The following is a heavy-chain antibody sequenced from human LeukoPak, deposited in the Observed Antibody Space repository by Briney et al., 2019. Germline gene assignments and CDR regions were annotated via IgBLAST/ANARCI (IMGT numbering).Heavy chain of an antibody. V-gene: IGHV4-59*01. CDR3: ARAGSAYYYYGMDV. CDR2: IYYSGST. CDR1: GGSFSSYY. D-gene: IGHD3-10*01. J-gene: IGHJ6*02. Sequence: SETLSLTCAVYGGSFSSYYWSWIWQPPGKGLEWIGYIYYSGSTNYNPSLKSRVTISVDTSKNQFSLKLSSVTAADTAVYYCARAGSAYYYYGMDVWGQGTTVTVSS.